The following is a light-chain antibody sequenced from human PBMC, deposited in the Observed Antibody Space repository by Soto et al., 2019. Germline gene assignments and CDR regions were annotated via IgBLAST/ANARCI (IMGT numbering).Light chain of an antibody. Sequence: DIQMTQSPSTLSASVGDRVTITCRASQSIPSWLAWYQLKPGKAPKLLIYKASSLESGVPSRFSGSGSGTEFTLTISSLQPDDFATYYCQQYNSYSPYTFGQGTKLEIK. CDR1: QSIPSW. CDR3: QQYNSYSPYT. J-gene: IGKJ2*01. V-gene: IGKV1-5*03. CDR2: KAS.